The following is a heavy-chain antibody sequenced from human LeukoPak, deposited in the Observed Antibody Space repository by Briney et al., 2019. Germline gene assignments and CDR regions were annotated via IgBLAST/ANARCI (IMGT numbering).Heavy chain of an antibody. CDR3: ARDYYDSSGYEAVFDY. D-gene: IGHD3-22*01. CDR2: VSSTGGTT. J-gene: IGHJ4*02. V-gene: IGHV3-23*01. CDR1: EFTFSTYG. Sequence: PGGSLRLSCAASEFTFSTYGMSWVRQAPGKGLEWVSAVSSTGGTTYYAESVKGRFTISRDNSKNTLFLQMNSLRAEDTAVYYCARDYYDSSGYEAVFDYWGQGTLVTVSS.